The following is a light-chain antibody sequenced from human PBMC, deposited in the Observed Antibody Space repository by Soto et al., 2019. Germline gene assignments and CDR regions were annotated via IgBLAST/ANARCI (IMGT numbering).Light chain of an antibody. Sequence: EIVLTQSPGTLSLSPGERATNSCRASQSVSSSYLAWYQQKTGQAPRLLIYATSNRATGIPYRFSGSGSGAAFTLTISRLEPEDFAVYYCQQRSNWPGTFGGGTKVEIK. CDR1: QSVSSSY. V-gene: IGKV3D-20*02. J-gene: IGKJ4*01. CDR2: ATS. CDR3: QQRSNWPGT.